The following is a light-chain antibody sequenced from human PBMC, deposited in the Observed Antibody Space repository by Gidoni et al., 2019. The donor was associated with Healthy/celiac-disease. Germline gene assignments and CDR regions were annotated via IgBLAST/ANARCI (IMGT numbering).Light chain of an antibody. CDR2: WAS. CDR3: QQYYSTPFT. J-gene: IGKJ3*01. V-gene: IGKV4-1*01. CDR1: QSVLSSSNNKNY. Sequence: DIVMTQSPDSLAVSLGERATINCKSSQSVLSSSNNKNYLAWYQQKPGQPPKLLIYWASTRDAGVPDRFSGSGSGTDFTLTSSSLQAEDVAVYYCQQYYSTPFTFGPGTKVDIK.